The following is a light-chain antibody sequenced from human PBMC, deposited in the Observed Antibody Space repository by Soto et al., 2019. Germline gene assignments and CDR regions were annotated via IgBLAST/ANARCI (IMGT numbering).Light chain of an antibody. CDR1: QSISSY. J-gene: IGKJ2*01. CDR3: QQSYSTPWYT. Sequence: DIQMTQSPSSLSASVGDRVTITCRASQSISSYLNWYQQKPGKAPKLLIYAASSLQSGVPSRFSGSGSGTDFTLTISSLQPEDFATDYCQQSYSTPWYTFGQGTKLEIK. CDR2: AAS. V-gene: IGKV1-39*01.